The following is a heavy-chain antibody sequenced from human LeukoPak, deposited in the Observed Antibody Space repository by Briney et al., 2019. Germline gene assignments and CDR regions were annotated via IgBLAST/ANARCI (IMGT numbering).Heavy chain of an antibody. CDR2: INSDGSST. V-gene: IGHV3-74*01. Sequence: GGSLRLSCAASGFTFSSYWMHWVRQAPGKGLVWVSRINSDGSSTSYADSVKGRFTISRDNAKNTLYLQMNSLRAEDMALYYCAKDAAPSGFYYMDVWGKGTTVTVSS. D-gene: IGHD2-15*01. CDR3: AKDAAPSGFYYMDV. J-gene: IGHJ6*03. CDR1: GFTFSSYW.